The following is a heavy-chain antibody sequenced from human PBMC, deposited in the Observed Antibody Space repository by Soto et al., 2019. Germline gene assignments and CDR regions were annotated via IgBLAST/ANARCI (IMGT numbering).Heavy chain of an antibody. CDR3: ATYYYGSGSDY. Sequence: GGSLRLSYAASGFTFSSYEMNWVRQAPGKGLEWVSYISSSGSTIYYADSVKGRFTISRDNAKNSLYLQMNSLRAEDTAVYYCATYYYGSGSDYWGQGTLVTISS. D-gene: IGHD3-10*01. J-gene: IGHJ4*02. V-gene: IGHV3-48*03. CDR1: GFTFSSYE. CDR2: ISSSGSTI.